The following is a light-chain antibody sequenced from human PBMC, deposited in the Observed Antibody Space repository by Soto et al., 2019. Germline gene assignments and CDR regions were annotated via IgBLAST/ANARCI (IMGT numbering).Light chain of an antibody. Sequence: EIVLTHSPGTLSLSPGERATLSCRASQSVSSSYLAWYQQKPGQAPRLLIYGASSRATGIPDRFSGIGSGTDFTLTISRLEPEDFEVYYCQQYGSSQTFGQGTKVEIK. J-gene: IGKJ1*01. CDR1: QSVSSSY. CDR2: GAS. V-gene: IGKV3-20*01. CDR3: QQYGSSQT.